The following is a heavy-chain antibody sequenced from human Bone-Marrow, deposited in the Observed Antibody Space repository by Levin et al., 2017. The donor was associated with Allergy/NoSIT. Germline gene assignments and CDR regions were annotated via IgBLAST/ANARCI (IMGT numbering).Heavy chain of an antibody. CDR1: GFTFRSYS. J-gene: IGHJ6*03. Sequence: GESLKISCEASGFTFRSYSMNWVRQAPGKGLEWVSYIRSSSSDIYYSDSVKGRFTISRDNAKNSLYLHMNSLRDEDTGVYYCARAQAYGSRPVYYCYYMDVWGRGTTVTVSS. V-gene: IGHV3-48*02. CDR3: ARAQAYGSRPVYYCYYMDV. D-gene: IGHD6-13*01. CDR2: IRSSSSDI.